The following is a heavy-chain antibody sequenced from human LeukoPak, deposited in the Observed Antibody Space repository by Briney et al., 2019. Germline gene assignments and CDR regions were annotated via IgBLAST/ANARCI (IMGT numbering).Heavy chain of an antibody. CDR2: ISHTAST. Sequence: SETLSLTCTVSGDSISSGDYCWSWIRQPPGKGLEWIGEISHTASTNYNPSLKSRVTISLDTSHFQFSLKLSSVTAADTAVYYCARSLYYYGSESHYGLPTYNWFDPWGQGTLVTVSS. CDR3: ARSLYYYGSESHYGLPTYNWFDP. D-gene: IGHD3-10*01. J-gene: IGHJ5*01. CDR1: GDSISSGDYC. V-gene: IGHV4-39*01.